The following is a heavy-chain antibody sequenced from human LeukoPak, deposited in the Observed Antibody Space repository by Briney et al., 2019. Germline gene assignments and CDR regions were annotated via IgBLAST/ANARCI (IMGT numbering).Heavy chain of an antibody. V-gene: IGHV1-69*02. CDR1: GGTFSSYI. Sequence: SVKVSCKASGGTFSSYIISWVRQAPGQGLEWMGRIIPILGIANYAQKFQGRVTITADKSTSTAYMELSSLRSEDTAAYYCARAPTGDPLLDYWGQGTLVTVSS. CDR2: IIPILGIA. CDR3: ARAPTGDPLLDY. J-gene: IGHJ4*02.